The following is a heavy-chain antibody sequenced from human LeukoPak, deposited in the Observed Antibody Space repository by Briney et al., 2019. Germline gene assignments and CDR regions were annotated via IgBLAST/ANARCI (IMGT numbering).Heavy chain of an antibody. Sequence: GGSLRLSCAASGFTFSSYAMHWVRQAPGKGLEYVSAISSNGGSTYYANSVKGRFTISRDNSKNTLYLQMGSLRAEDTAVYYCARDSSSWYLGGVNWFDPWGQGTLVTVSS. CDR3: ARDSSSWYLGGVNWFDP. V-gene: IGHV3-64*01. D-gene: IGHD6-13*01. CDR2: ISSNGGST. CDR1: GFTFSSYA. J-gene: IGHJ5*02.